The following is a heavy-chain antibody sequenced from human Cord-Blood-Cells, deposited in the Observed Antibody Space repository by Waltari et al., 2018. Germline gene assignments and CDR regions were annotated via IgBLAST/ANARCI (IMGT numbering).Heavy chain of an antibody. CDR2: ISSSSSYI. V-gene: IGHV3-21*01. Sequence: EVQLVESGGGLVKPGGSLRLSCAASGFTFSSYSMNWVRQAPGKGLEWVSSISSSSSYICYADSVKGRFTISRDNAKNSLYLQMNSLRAEDTAVYYCARDGNWGLESGFDYWGQGTLVTVSS. J-gene: IGHJ4*02. D-gene: IGHD7-27*01. CDR1: GFTFSSYS. CDR3: ARDGNWGLESGFDY.